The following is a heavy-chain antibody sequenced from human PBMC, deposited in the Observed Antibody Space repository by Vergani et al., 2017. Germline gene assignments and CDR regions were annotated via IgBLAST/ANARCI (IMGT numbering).Heavy chain of an antibody. CDR1: SHTFQTYG. CDR2: IRPYTGHT. Sequence: QVHLVQSGAEVKKPGASVSVSCKGSSHTFQTYGISWVRQAPGKGLEWMAWIRPYTGHTIYAQKFQDRVTMTADTSTNTAYMELRSLRSDDTAVYYCARDPDIVVVPAAPYYYYYYGMDVWGQGTTVTVSS. J-gene: IGHJ6*02. V-gene: IGHV1-18*01. CDR3: ARDPDIVVVPAAPYYYYYYGMDV. D-gene: IGHD2-2*01.